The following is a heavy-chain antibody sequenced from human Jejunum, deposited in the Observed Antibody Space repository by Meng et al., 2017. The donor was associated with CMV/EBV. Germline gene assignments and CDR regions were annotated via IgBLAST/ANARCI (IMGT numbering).Heavy chain of an antibody. CDR3: ARPRGVCSDGNCYPDY. D-gene: IGHD2-15*01. CDR1: GYSFTNYA. Sequence: QVRLVQSASELRESGASVTVSCKATGYSFTNYALTWVRQAPGQGLEWMGWINTDTRNPTYVQRFKGRFVFLLDTSVTTAYLHISSLEAADTAVYYCARPRGVCSDGNCYPDYWGQGTLVTVSS. CDR2: INTDTRNP. V-gene: IGHV7-4-1*02. J-gene: IGHJ4*02.